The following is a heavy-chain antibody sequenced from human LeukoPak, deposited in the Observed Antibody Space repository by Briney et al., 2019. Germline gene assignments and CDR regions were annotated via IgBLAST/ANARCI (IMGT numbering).Heavy chain of an antibody. V-gene: IGHV4-4*07. CDR3: ARDKRRGASSGWYEDYNWFDP. D-gene: IGHD6-19*01. CDR2: IYTSGST. CDR1: GYSISSYY. J-gene: IGHJ5*02. Sequence: PSETLSLTCTVSGYSISSYYWSWIRQPAGKGLEWIGRIYTSGSTNYNPSLKSRVTMSVDTSKNQFSLKLSSVTAADTAVYYCARDKRRGASSGWYEDYNWFDPWGQGTLVTVSS.